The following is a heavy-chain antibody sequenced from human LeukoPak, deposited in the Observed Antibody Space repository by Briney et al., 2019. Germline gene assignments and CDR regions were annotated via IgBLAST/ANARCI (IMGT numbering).Heavy chain of an antibody. CDR1: GFTFSSYW. Sequence: GGSLRLSCAASGFTFSSYWMSWDRQAPGKGLEWVANIKQDGSEKYYVDSVKGRFTISRDDAKNSLYLQMNSLRAEDTAVYYCARYYYDSSGYYYFDYWGQGTLVTVSS. V-gene: IGHV3-7*01. CDR3: ARYYYDSSGYYYFDY. CDR2: IKQDGSEK. J-gene: IGHJ4*02. D-gene: IGHD3-22*01.